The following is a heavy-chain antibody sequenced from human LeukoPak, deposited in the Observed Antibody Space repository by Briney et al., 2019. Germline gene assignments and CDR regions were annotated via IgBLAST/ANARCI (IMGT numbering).Heavy chain of an antibody. CDR1: GFTYSSYA. Sequence: PGGSLRLSCAASGFTYSSYAMSWVRQAPGKGLGWVSAISGSGGSTYYADSVKGRFTISRDNSKNTLYLQMSSLRAEDTAVYYCAKYPRLAGGRAAYWGQGTLVTVSS. D-gene: IGHD2-15*01. J-gene: IGHJ4*02. CDR2: ISGSGGST. V-gene: IGHV3-23*01. CDR3: AKYPRLAGGRAAY.